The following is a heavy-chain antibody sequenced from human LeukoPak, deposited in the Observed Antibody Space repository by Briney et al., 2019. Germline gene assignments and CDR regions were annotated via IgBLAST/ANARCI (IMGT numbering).Heavy chain of an antibody. CDR3: ARGRRITMIVVALDY. D-gene: IGHD3-22*01. V-gene: IGHV1-46*01. J-gene: IGHJ4*02. CDR2: INPSGGST. CDR1: GYTFTSYY. Sequence: ASVKVSCKASGYTFTSYYMHWVRQAPGQGLEWMGIINPSGGSTSYAQKFQGRVTMTRDTSTSTVYMELSSLRSEDTAAYYCARGRRITMIVVALDYWGQGTLVTVSS.